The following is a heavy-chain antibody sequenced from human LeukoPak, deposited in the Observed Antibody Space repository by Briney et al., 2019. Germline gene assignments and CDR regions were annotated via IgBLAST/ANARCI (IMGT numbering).Heavy chain of an antibody. D-gene: IGHD3-9*01. CDR1: GGSISSSSYY. Sequence: PSETLSLTCTVSGGSISSSSYYWGWIRQPPGKGLEWIGSIYYSGSTYYNPSLKSRVTISVDTSKNQFSLELSSVTAADTAVYYCARRLRYFDWLQNWFDPWGQGTLVTVSS. V-gene: IGHV4-39*01. CDR2: IYYSGST. CDR3: ARRLRYFDWLQNWFDP. J-gene: IGHJ5*02.